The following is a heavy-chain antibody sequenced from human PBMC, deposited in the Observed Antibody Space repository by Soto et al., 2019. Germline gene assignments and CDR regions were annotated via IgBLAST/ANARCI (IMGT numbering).Heavy chain of an antibody. Sequence: GGSLRLSCAASGFICSSYDMSWVRQAPGKGLEWVSTILVDGRTFYVDSVKGRFTISRDSSQNTVYLQMNSLTAGDTALYYCAKETANGGGDFDICGQGTMVTVSS. CDR2: ILVDGRT. CDR1: GFICSSYD. CDR3: AKETANGGGDFDI. V-gene: IGHV3-23*01. D-gene: IGHD2-8*01. J-gene: IGHJ3*02.